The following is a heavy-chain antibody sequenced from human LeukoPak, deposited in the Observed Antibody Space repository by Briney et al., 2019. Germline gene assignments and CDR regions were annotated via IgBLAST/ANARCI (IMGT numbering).Heavy chain of an antibody. CDR3: ARYSGSFPGWVDP. V-gene: IGHV3-7*01. Sequence: GGSLRLSCAASGLTFSSSWMNWVRQAPGKGLEWVANINRAGSQENYVDSVKGRFTISRDNAENPVFMQMNSLRAEERAFYDCARYSGSFPGWVDPWGQGTMATVSS. CDR1: GLTFSSSW. D-gene: IGHD1-26*01. J-gene: IGHJ5*02. CDR2: INRAGSQE.